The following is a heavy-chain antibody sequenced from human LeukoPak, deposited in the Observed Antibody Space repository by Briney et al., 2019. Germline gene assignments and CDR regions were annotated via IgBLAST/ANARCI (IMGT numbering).Heavy chain of an antibody. D-gene: IGHD5-18*01. Sequence: GGSLRISCTASGFTFGDHAMSWVRQAPGKGLEWVGFIRSKAYGGTTEYAASVKGRFTISRDGSKSIAYLQMNSLKTEDTAVYYCSRGPIQLWLHNAMDVWGQGTTVTVSS. CDR3: SRGPIQLWLHNAMDV. J-gene: IGHJ6*01. CDR2: IRSKAYGGTT. CDR1: GFTFGDHA. V-gene: IGHV3-49*04.